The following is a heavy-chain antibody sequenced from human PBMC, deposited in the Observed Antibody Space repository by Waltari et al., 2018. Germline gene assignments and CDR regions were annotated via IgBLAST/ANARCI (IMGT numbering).Heavy chain of an antibody. Sequence: QVQLVESGGGLVKPGGSLRLSCAASGFTFIDSDMSWIRQAPGKGHEWLLYISSSGGSIDYAESVKGRFTISRDNAKNALYLQMNSLRAEDTAVYYCARAHTPSSGYGFDYWGQGTLVTVSS. D-gene: IGHD3-22*01. CDR3: ARAHTPSSGYGFDY. CDR2: ISSSGGSI. CDR1: GFTFIDSD. J-gene: IGHJ4*02. V-gene: IGHV3-11*04.